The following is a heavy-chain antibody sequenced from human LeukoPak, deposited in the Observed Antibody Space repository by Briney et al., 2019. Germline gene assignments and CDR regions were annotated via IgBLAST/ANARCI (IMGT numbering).Heavy chain of an antibody. CDR1: GGSISGYY. CDR2: IYTSGYT. D-gene: IGHD6-19*01. Sequence: SETLSLTCTVSGGSISGYYWSWIRQPAGTGLEWIGRIYTSGYTNYNPSLKSRVTMSIDTSKNQFSLSLTSVTAADTAIYYCAAISVTGSDWFDPWGQGTPVTVSS. J-gene: IGHJ5*02. V-gene: IGHV4-4*07. CDR3: AAISVTGSDWFDP.